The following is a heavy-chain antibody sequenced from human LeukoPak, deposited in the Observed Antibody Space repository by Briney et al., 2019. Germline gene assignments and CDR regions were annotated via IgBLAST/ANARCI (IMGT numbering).Heavy chain of an antibody. V-gene: IGHV3-23*01. CDR1: GFTFSSYA. D-gene: IGHD3-10*01. CDR2: ISGSGDNT. J-gene: IGHJ3*01. Sequence: GGSLRLSCAASGFTFSSYAMIWVRQAPGKGLEWVSAISGSGDNTYYAESVKGQFTISRDNSQNTLFLQMNSLRVEDTAIYYCAKDSYVSGRPLHTFDVWGQGTMVTVSS. CDR3: AKDSYVSGRPLHTFDV.